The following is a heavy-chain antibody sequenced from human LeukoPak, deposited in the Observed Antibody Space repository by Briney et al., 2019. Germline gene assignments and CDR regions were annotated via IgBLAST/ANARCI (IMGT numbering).Heavy chain of an antibody. V-gene: IGHV4-39*07. CDR3: ARGPYCSSTSCYRYYYYYYMDV. CDR2: IYYSGST. J-gene: IGHJ6*03. Sequence: SETLSLTCTVSGGSISSYYWSWIRQPPGKGLEWIGSIYYSGSTYYNPSLKSRVTISVDTSKNQFSLKLSSVTAADTAVYYCARGPYCSSTSCYRYYYYYYMDVWGKGTTVTISS. D-gene: IGHD2-2*01. CDR1: GGSISSYY.